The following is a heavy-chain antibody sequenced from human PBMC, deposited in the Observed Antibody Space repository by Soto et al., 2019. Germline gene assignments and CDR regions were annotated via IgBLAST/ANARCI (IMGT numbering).Heavy chain of an antibody. CDR3: ARDQTGITTTGGGRIDY. V-gene: IGHV3-30-3*01. CDR1: GFTFSSHA. CDR2: ISYDGSNK. Sequence: QVQLVESGGGAVQPGRSLRLSCAASGFTFSSHAMHWVRQAPGKGLECVAIISYDGSNKYYGDSVRGRLTISRDNSKNTIDLQMNSLRAEDTAVYYCARDQTGITTTGGGRIDYWGQVTLVTVSS. D-gene: IGHD6-13*01. J-gene: IGHJ4*02.